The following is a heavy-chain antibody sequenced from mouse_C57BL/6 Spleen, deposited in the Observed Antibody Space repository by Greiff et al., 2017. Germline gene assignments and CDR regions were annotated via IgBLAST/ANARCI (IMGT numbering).Heavy chain of an antibody. CDR2: IYPGDGDT. Sequence: VQLQESGPELVKPGASVKISCKASGYAFSSSWMNWVKQRPGKGLEWIGRIYPGDGDTNYNGKFKGKATLTADKSSSTAYMQLSSLTSEDSAVDCCARSLTGTNFDYWGQGTTLTVSA. CDR3: ARSLTGTNFDY. V-gene: IGHV1-82*01. D-gene: IGHD4-1*01. CDR1: GYAFSSSW. J-gene: IGHJ2*01.